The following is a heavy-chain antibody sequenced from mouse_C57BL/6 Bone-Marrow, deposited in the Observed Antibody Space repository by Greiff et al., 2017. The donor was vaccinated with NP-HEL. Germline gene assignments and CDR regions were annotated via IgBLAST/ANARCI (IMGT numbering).Heavy chain of an antibody. J-gene: IGHJ3*01. Sequence: QVQLQQSGAELARPGASVKLSCTASGYTFTSYGICWVKHRTGQGLEWIGEIYPRSGNTYYNEKFKGKATLTAVKSSSTAYMELRSLTSEDSAVYFCARGLGAWFAYWGQGTLVTVSA. CDR2: IYPRSGNT. D-gene: IGHD3-3*01. V-gene: IGHV1-81*01. CDR1: GYTFTSYG. CDR3: ARGLGAWFAY.